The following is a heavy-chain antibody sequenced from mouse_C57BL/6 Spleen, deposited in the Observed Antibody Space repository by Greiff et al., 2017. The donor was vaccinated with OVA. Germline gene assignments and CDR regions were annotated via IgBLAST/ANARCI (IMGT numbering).Heavy chain of an antibody. CDR3: ARGVIPAY. CDR2: IYPGDGDT. Sequence: QVQLQQSGPELVKPGASVKISCKASGYAFSSSWMNWVKQRPGKGLEWIGRIYPGDGDTNYNGKFKGKATLTADKSSSTAYMQLSSLTSEDSAVCFCARGVIPAYWGQGTTLTVSS. CDR1: GYAFSSSW. D-gene: IGHD2-2*01. V-gene: IGHV1-82*01. J-gene: IGHJ2*01.